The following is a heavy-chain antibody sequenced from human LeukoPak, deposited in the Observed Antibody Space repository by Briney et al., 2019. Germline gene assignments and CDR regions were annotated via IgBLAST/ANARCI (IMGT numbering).Heavy chain of an antibody. J-gene: IGHJ4*02. D-gene: IGHD2-2*01. Sequence: SVKVSCKASGGTFSSYAISWVRQAPGQGLEWMGGIIPIFGTANNAQKFQGRVTITTAESTSTAYMELSRLRSEDTAVYYCATRLGYCSSTSCYTPVFDYWGQGTLVTVSS. CDR2: IIPIFGTA. CDR1: GGTFSSYA. CDR3: ATRLGYCSSTSCYTPVFDY. V-gene: IGHV1-69*05.